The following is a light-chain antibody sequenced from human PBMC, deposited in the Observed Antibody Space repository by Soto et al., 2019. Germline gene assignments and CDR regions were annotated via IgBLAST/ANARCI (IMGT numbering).Light chain of an antibody. CDR3: QQYGSAPFA. J-gene: IGKJ3*01. Sequence: EIVLTQSPGTLSLSPGERTTLSCRATQSVSTSYLAWYQQKPGQAPRLLIYVASSRATGIPDRFSGSGSGTDFSLTTSRLEPEDFGVYYCQQYGSAPFAFGPGTKVDIK. CDR1: QSVSTSY. CDR2: VAS. V-gene: IGKV3-20*01.